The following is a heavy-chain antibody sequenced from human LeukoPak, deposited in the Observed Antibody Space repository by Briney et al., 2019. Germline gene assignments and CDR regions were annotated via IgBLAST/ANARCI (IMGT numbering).Heavy chain of an antibody. Sequence: SETLSLTCTVSGGSISSYYWSWIRQPPGKGLEWIGYIYYSGSTNYNPSLKSRVTISVDTSKNQFSLKLSSVTAADTAVYYCARDPGDYGAAGWFDPWGQGILVTVSS. J-gene: IGHJ5*02. CDR3: ARDPGDYGAAGWFDP. CDR2: IYYSGST. V-gene: IGHV4-59*01. D-gene: IGHD4-17*01. CDR1: GGSISSYY.